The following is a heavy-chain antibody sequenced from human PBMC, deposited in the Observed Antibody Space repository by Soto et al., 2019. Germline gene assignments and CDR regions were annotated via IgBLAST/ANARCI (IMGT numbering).Heavy chain of an antibody. CDR3: AGSVECSSTSCYVLLFNYYGMDV. J-gene: IGHJ6*02. D-gene: IGHD2-2*01. V-gene: IGHV3-30-3*01. Sequence: PGGSLRLSCAASGFTFSSYAMHWVRQAPGKGLEWVAVISYDGSNKYYADSVKGRFTISRDNSKNTLYLQMNSLRAEDTAVYYCAGSVECSSTSCYVLLFNYYGMDVWGQGTTVTVS. CDR1: GFTFSSYA. CDR2: ISYDGSNK.